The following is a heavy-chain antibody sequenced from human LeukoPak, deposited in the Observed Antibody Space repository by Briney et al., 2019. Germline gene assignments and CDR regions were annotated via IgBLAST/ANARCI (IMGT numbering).Heavy chain of an antibody. J-gene: IGHJ4*02. CDR2: ISSSSSYI. CDR1: GFTFSSYS. Sequence: PGRSLRLSCAASGFTFSSYSMNWVRQAPGKGLEWVSSISSSSSYIYYADSVKGRFTISRDNAKNSLYLQMNSLRAEDTAVYYCARGDDYGDYGGYWGQGTLVTVSS. CDR3: ARGDDYGDYGGY. V-gene: IGHV3-21*01. D-gene: IGHD4-17*01.